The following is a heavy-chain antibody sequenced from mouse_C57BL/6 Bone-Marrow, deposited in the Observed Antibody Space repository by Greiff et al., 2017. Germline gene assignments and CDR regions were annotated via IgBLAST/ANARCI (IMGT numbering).Heavy chain of an antibody. CDR2: IYPGDGDT. V-gene: IGHV1-82*01. CDR3: ARKYYGSRETYAMDY. D-gene: IGHD1-1*01. Sequence: VKVVDSGPELVKPGASVKISCKASGYAFSSSWMNWVKQRPGKGLEWIGRIYPGDGDTNYNGKFKGKATLTADKSSSTAYMQLSSLTSEDSAVYFCARKYYGSRETYAMDYWGQGTSVTVSS. CDR1: GYAFSSSW. J-gene: IGHJ4*01.